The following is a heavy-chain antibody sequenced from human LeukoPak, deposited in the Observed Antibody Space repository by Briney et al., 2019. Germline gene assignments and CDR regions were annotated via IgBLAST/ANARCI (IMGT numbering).Heavy chain of an antibody. CDR3: ARLGLRHMDFDY. CDR1: GVSISSSSYY. D-gene: IGHD5-18*01. Sequence: SETLSLTCTVSGVSISSSSYYWDWIRQPPGKGLEWIGSIYYSGSTYYNPSLKSRVTISVDTSKNQFSLKLSSVTAADTAVYYCARLGLRHMDFDYWGPGTLVTASS. J-gene: IGHJ4*02. CDR2: IYYSGST. V-gene: IGHV4-39*01.